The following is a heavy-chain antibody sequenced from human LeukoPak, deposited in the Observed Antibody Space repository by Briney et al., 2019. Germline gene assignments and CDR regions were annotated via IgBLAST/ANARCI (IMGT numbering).Heavy chain of an antibody. D-gene: IGHD6-6*01. Sequence: LGGSLRLSCAASGFTFSSYAMSWVRQAPGKGLEWVSAISGSGGSTYYADSVKGRFTISRDNAKNSLYLQMNSLRAEDTAVYYCARAYSSYSLDYWGQGTLVTVSS. CDR3: ARAYSSYSLDY. J-gene: IGHJ4*02. CDR1: GFTFSSYA. V-gene: IGHV3-23*01. CDR2: ISGSGGST.